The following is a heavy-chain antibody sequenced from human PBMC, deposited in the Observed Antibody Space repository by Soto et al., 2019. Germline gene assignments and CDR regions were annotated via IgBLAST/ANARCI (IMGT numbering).Heavy chain of an antibody. V-gene: IGHV1-69*13. J-gene: IGHJ6*02. D-gene: IGHD3-22*01. CDR3: ARVGYYYDSSGYHYYVMDV. CDR1: GGTFSSYA. CDR2: IIPIFGTA. Sequence: SVKVSCKASGGTFSSYAISWVRQAPGQGLEWMGGIIPIFGTANYAQKFQGRVTMTADESTSTAYMELSSLRSEDTAVYYCARVGYYYDSSGYHYYVMDVWGQGTTVTVSS.